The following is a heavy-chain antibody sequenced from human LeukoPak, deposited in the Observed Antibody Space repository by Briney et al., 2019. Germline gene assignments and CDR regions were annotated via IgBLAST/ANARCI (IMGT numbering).Heavy chain of an antibody. CDR2: ISSSGSTI. Sequence: GGSLRLSCAASGFTFSDYYMSWIRQAPGKGLEWVSYISSSGSTIYYADSVKGRFTISRDNAKNSLYLQMNSLRAEDTAVYYSPPLRDFWSGIYGGYFDYWGQGTLVTVSS. CDR3: PPLRDFWSGIYGGYFDY. V-gene: IGHV3-11*04. J-gene: IGHJ4*02. CDR1: GFTFSDYY. D-gene: IGHD3-3*01.